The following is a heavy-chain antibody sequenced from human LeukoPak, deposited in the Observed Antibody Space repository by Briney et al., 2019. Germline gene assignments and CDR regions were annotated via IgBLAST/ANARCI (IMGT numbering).Heavy chain of an antibody. CDR2: INHSGST. J-gene: IGHJ3*02. CDR3: ARFVNDYSSGWYESMAFDI. Sequence: PGGSLRLSCVASGFTLRSYVMNWVRQPPGKGLEWIGEINHSGSTNYDPSLKSRVTISVDTSKNQFSLKLSSATAADTAVYYCARFVNDYSSGWYESMAFDIWGQGTMVTVSS. V-gene: IGHV4-34*01. CDR1: GFTLRSYV. D-gene: IGHD6-19*01.